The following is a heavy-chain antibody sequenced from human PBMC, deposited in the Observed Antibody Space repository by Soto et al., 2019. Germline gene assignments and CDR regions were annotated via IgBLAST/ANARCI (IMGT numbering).Heavy chain of an antibody. Sequence: SETLSLTCTVSGGSISSYYWSWIRQPPGKGLEWIGYIYYSGSTNYNPSLKSRVTISVDTSKNQFSLKLSSVTAADTAVYYCARVPTMVRGVIPPPDALDIWGQGTMVTVSS. CDR2: IYYSGST. J-gene: IGHJ3*02. CDR1: GGSISSYY. V-gene: IGHV4-59*01. D-gene: IGHD3-10*01. CDR3: ARVPTMVRGVIPPPDALDI.